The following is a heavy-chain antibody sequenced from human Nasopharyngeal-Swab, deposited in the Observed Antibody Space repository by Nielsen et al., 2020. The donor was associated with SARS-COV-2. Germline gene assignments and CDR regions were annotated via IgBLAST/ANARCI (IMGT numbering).Heavy chain of an antibody. D-gene: IGHD2-2*01. CDR2: ISSGGYTV. V-gene: IGHV3-48*03. Sequence: GGSLRLSCVASGFIFSSFEMNWLRQAPGKGLEWISYISSGGYTVYYADSVKGRFTISRDNAKNSLYLQMNSLRAEDTALYYCAKDREQLLEYYFDYWGQGTLVTVSS. CDR1: GFIFSSFE. J-gene: IGHJ4*02. CDR3: AKDREQLLEYYFDY.